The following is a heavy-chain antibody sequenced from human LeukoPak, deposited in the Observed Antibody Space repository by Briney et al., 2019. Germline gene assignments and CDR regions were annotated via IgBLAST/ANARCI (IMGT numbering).Heavy chain of an antibody. CDR3: AHSITGADFDY. J-gene: IGHJ4*02. D-gene: IGHD1-20*01. CDR1: GFTFSSYE. V-gene: IGHV3-48*03. Sequence: GGSLRLSCAASGFTFSSYEMNWVRQAPGKGLEWVSYISSSGSTIYYADSVKGRFTISRDNAKNSLYLQMNSLRAEDTAVYYCAHSITGADFDYWGQGTLVTVSP. CDR2: ISSSGSTI.